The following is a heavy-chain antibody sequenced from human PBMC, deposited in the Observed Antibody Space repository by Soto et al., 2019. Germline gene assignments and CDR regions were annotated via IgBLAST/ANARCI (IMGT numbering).Heavy chain of an antibody. V-gene: IGHV4-30-2*01. D-gene: IGHD6-19*01. CDR3: ARVAGSGWYDA. CDR1: GGSIRDYF. CDR2: AYPRGST. Sequence: PSETLSLTCTVSGGSIRDYFWTWIRQPPGKGLEWIGTAYPRGSTYYDPSLKSRVTISLDLSKNQFSLNLNSVTAADTAVYYCARVAGSGWYDAWGQGTLVTVSS. J-gene: IGHJ4*02.